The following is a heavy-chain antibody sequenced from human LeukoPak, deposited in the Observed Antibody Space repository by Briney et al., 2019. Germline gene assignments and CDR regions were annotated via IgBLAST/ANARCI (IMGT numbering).Heavy chain of an antibody. CDR3: ARQTLMVRGRPMVDY. CDR1: GGSISSSSYY. D-gene: IGHD3-10*01. Sequence: SETLSLTCTVSGGSISSSSYYWGWIRQPPGKGLEWIGSIYYSGSTYYNPSLKSRVTISVDTSKNQFSLKLSSVTAAGTAVYYCARQTLMVRGRPMVDYWGQGTLVTVSS. J-gene: IGHJ4*02. V-gene: IGHV4-39*01. CDR2: IYYSGST.